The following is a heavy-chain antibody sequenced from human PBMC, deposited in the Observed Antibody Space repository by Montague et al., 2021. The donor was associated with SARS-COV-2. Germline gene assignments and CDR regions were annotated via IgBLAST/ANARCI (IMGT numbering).Heavy chain of an antibody. CDR2: TIYSGSAWYN. J-gene: IGHJ4*02. V-gene: IGHV6-1*01. CDR1: GDSVSTYGVA. CDR3: ARHSYRTFDF. Sequence: CAISGDSVSTYGVAWGWIRQSPSRGLEWLGMTIYSGSAWYNEYAESVKGRITINPDTPKNQFSLHLTSVTPEDTAVYYCARHSYRTFDFWGQGTLVTVSS. D-gene: IGHD3-10*01.